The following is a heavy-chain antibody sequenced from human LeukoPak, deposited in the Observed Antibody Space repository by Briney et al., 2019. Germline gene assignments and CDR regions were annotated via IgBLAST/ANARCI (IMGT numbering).Heavy chain of an antibody. V-gene: IGHV3-7*01. J-gene: IGHJ4*02. CDR1: GFTFSYFW. D-gene: IGHD5-18*01. CDR3: AGLDTAMVNTPGY. Sequence: GGTLRLFCAASGFTFSYFWMSWVSQAPGEGLEWLANIKRGGCEEYYVDSVRGRFNISRDNAKNSLYLQRPSLRAEDTAVYYCAGLDTAMVNTPGYWGQGTLVTVSS. CDR2: IKRGGCEE.